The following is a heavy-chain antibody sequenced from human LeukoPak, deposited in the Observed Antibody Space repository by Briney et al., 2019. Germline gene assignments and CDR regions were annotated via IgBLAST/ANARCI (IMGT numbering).Heavy chain of an antibody. CDR2: INPNSGGT. Sequence: ASVKVSCTASGHTFTGYYMHWVRQAPGQGLEWMGWINPNSGGTNYAQKFQGRVTMTRDTSISTAYMELSRLRSDDTAVYYCARHDFWSGEYYYYGMDVWGQGTTVTVSS. CDR3: ARHDFWSGEYYYYGMDV. J-gene: IGHJ6*02. CDR1: GHTFTGYY. V-gene: IGHV1-2*02. D-gene: IGHD3-3*01.